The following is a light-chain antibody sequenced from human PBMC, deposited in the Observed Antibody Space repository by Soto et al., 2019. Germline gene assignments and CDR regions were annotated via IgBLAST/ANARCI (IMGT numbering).Light chain of an antibody. Sequence: QSVLTQPPSASGTPGQRVTISCFGSSSNIGTNSVNWYQQLPGTAPKVLIYNNNQRPSGVPDRFSGSKSGTSASLAISGLQSEDEADYPCATWDDTLRTWVFGGGTKLTVL. V-gene: IGLV1-44*01. CDR2: NNN. CDR1: SSNIGTNS. J-gene: IGLJ3*02. CDR3: ATWDDTLRTWV.